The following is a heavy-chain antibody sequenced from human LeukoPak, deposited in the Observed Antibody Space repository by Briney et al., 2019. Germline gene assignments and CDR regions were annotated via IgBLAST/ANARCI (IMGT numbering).Heavy chain of an antibody. CDR3: ARAARHRLNVVVPAWKYFDY. CDR1: GYTFTGYY. CDR2: INPNSGGT. V-gene: IGHV1-2*02. D-gene: IGHD2-2*01. J-gene: IGHJ4*01. Sequence: GASVKVSCKASGYTFTGYYMHWVRQAPGQGLEWMGWINPNSGGTNYAQKFQGRVTMTRDTSISTAYMELSRLRSDDTAVYYCARAARHRLNVVVPAWKYFDYWGQGTLVTVSS.